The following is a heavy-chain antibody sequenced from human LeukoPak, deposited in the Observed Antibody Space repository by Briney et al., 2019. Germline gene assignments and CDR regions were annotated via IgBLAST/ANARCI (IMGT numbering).Heavy chain of an antibody. CDR1: GDSISSFH. V-gene: IGHV4-4*07. J-gene: IGHJ4*02. CDR3: AREYYGSSGYYNDY. D-gene: IGHD3-22*01. CDR2: IYTSGST. Sequence: PSETLSLTCTVSGDSISSFHWSWIRQPAGKGLEWIGRIYTSGSTNYNPSLKSRVTMSVDTSKNQFSLKLTSVTAADTAVYYCAREYYGSSGYYNDYWGQGALVTVSS.